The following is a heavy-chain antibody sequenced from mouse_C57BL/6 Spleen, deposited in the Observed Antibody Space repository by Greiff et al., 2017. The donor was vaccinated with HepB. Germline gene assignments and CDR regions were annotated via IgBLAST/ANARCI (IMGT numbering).Heavy chain of an antibody. CDR2: IDPSDSET. CDR1: GYTFTSYW. V-gene: IGHV1-52*01. J-gene: IGHJ3*01. Sequence: QVQLKQPGAELVRPGSSVKLSCKASGYTFTSYWMHWVKQRPIQGLEWIGNIDPSDSETHYNQKFKDKATLTVDKSSSTAYMQLSSLTSEDSAVYYCAREGYGSSYAWFAYWGQGTLVTVSA. CDR3: AREGYGSSYAWFAY. D-gene: IGHD1-1*01.